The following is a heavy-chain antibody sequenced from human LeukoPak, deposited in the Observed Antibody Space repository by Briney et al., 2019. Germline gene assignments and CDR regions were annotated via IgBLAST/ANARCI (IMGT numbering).Heavy chain of an antibody. Sequence: PGGSLRLSCAASGFTFSRYSMNWVRQAPGKGLEWVSSISDDSNYIYYADSVKGRFTISRDNAKNSLSLQMNSLRAEDTAVYYCATEPADAFDIWGQGTMVTVSS. D-gene: IGHD1-14*01. V-gene: IGHV3-21*06. J-gene: IGHJ3*02. CDR3: ATEPADAFDI. CDR2: ISDDSNYI. CDR1: GFTFSRYS.